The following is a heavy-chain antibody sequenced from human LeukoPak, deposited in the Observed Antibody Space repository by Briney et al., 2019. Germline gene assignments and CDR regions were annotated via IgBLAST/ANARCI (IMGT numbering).Heavy chain of an antibody. J-gene: IGHJ4*02. CDR3: AKAPVTTCSGAYCYPFDY. D-gene: IGHD2-15*01. CDR1: GFTFSSYA. V-gene: IGHV3-23*01. Sequence: GGSLRLSCAASGFTFSSYAMSWVRQAPGKGLEWVSAISGSGVTTYYADSVKGRFTISRDSSKNTLYLQMNSLRAEDAAVYYCAKAPVTTCSGAYCYPFDYWGQGTLVTVSS. CDR2: ISGSGVTT.